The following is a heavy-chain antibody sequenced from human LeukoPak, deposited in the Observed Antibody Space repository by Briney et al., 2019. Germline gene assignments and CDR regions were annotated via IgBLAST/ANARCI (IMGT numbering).Heavy chain of an antibody. J-gene: IGHJ4*02. V-gene: IGHV4-34*01. D-gene: IGHD4-17*01. CDR3: ARGVFPPRGAVTTFLDY. Sequence: SETLSLTCAVYGGSFSGYYWSWIRQPPGKGLEWIGEINHSGSTNYNPSLKSRVTISVDTSKNQFSLTLSSVTAADTAVYYCARGVFPPRGAVTTFLDYWGQGTLVTVSS. CDR2: INHSGST. CDR1: GGSFSGYY.